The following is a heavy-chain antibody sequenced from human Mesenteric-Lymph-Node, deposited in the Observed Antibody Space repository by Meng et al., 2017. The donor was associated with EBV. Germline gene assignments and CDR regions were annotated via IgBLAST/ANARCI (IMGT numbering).Heavy chain of an antibody. V-gene: IGHV7-4-1*02. CDR1: GYICTYFG. CDR2: INTSCGHP. J-gene: IGHJ4*02. Sequence: VQLVHSGSELKNPGASVKVSCKASGYICTYFGLNWVRQAPGQGLEWLGWINTSCGHPAYAQGFTGRLVFSLDTSVNTAFLQINDLKSDDTAIYYCVKDRGFGELFDFWGQGTLVTVSS. CDR3: VKDRGFGELFDF. D-gene: IGHD3-10*01.